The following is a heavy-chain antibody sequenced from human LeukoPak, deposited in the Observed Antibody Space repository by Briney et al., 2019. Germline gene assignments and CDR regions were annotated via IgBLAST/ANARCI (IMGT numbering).Heavy chain of an antibody. J-gene: IGHJ4*02. CDR3: ARGQRFSSGWLDY. V-gene: IGHV1-8*03. D-gene: IGHD6-19*01. CDR1: GYTFTSYD. CDR2: MNPNSGNT. Sequence: PVASVKVSCRASGYTFTSYDINWVRQATGQGLEWMGWMNPNSGNTGYAQKFQGRVTIIADESTSTAYMELSSLRSEDTAVYYCARGQRFSSGWLDYWGQGTLVTVSS.